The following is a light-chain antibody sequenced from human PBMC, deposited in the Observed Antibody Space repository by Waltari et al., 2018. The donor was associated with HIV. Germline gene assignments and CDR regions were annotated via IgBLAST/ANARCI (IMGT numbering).Light chain of an antibody. Sequence: SYELTQPPSVSVSPGKTASIHCSGEKLGEKDASWYQQKPGQSPILVIYQDSKRPSGIPERFSGSNSGNTATLTFSGTQARDEADYYCQAWDSSTLVVFGGGTKLTVL. V-gene: IGLV3-1*01. CDR3: QAWDSSTLVV. J-gene: IGLJ2*01. CDR2: QDS. CDR1: KLGEKD.